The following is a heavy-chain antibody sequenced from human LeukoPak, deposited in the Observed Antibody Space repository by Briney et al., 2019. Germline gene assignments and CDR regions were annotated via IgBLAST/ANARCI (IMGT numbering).Heavy chain of an antibody. D-gene: IGHD1-26*01. Sequence: SETLSLTCAVYGGSFSGYYWSWIRQPPGKGLEWIGEINHSGSTNYNPSLKSRVTISVDTSKNQFSLKLSSVTAADTAVYYCARAVGATFFDYWGEGTLVTVSS. V-gene: IGHV4-34*01. CDR2: INHSGST. CDR3: ARAVGATFFDY. CDR1: GGSFSGYY. J-gene: IGHJ4*02.